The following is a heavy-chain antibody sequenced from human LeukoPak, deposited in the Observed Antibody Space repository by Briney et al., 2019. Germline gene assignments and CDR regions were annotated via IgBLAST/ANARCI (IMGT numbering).Heavy chain of an antibody. D-gene: IGHD1-14*01. V-gene: IGHV3-7*01. CDR2: INQDGSEK. CDR3: AKGTRFDP. CDR1: GFSFSSYW. Sequence: GGSLRLSCAASGFSFSSYWMTWVRQAPRKGLEWVANINQDGSEKYYVDSVKGRFTISRDNSKNTLYLQMNSLRAEDTAVYYCAKGTRFDPWGQGTLVTVSS. J-gene: IGHJ5*02.